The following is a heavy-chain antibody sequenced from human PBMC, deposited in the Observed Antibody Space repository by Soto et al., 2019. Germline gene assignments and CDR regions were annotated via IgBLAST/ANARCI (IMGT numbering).Heavy chain of an antibody. CDR2: SSNSGTFA. D-gene: IGHD1-1*01. Sequence: GGSLRLSCAASGFTFSDYYMSWVRQAPGRGLEWISYSSNSGTFARYATSVKGRFPISRDNANNSLYLEMNSLRVEDTAVYYCARSGDNFNVLDYWGQGTPVTVSA. CDR3: ARSGDNFNVLDY. J-gene: IGHJ4*02. V-gene: IGHV3-11*06. CDR1: GFTFSDYY.